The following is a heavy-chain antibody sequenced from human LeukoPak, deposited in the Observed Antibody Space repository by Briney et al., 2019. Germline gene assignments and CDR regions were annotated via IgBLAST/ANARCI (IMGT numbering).Heavy chain of an antibody. Sequence: PGGSLRLSCAASGFTFSSYSMNWVRQAPGKGLEWVSSISSSSSYIYYADSVKGRFTISRDNAKNSLYLQMNSLRAEDTAVYYCARAVVHCSGGSCARKGLDYWGQGTLVTVSS. V-gene: IGHV3-21*01. J-gene: IGHJ4*02. CDR3: ARAVVHCSGGSCARKGLDY. D-gene: IGHD2-15*01. CDR1: GFTFSSYS. CDR2: ISSSSSYI.